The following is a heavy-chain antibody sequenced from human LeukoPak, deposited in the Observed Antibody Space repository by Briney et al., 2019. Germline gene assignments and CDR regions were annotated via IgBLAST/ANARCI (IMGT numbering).Heavy chain of an antibody. CDR2: IYYSGST. CDR3: ARERGYYMDV. J-gene: IGHJ6*03. CDR1: GGSISSSSYY. Sequence: SETLSLTCTVSGGSISSSSYYWGWIRQPPGTGLEWIGSIYYSGSTYYNPSLKSRVTISVDTSKNQFSLKLSSVTAADTAVYYCARERGYYMDVWGKGTTVTVSS. D-gene: IGHD3-16*01. V-gene: IGHV4-39*07.